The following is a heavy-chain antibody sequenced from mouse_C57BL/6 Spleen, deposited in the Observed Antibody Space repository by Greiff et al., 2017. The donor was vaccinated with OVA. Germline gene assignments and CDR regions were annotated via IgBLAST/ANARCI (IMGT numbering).Heavy chain of an antibody. CDR2: INPNNGGT. Sequence: EVQLQQSGPELVKPVASVKMSCKASGYTFTDYNMHWVKQSHGKSLEWIGYINPNNGGTSYNQKFKGKATLTVNKSSSTAYMELRSLTSEDSAVYYCARAETASAWFAYWGQGTLVTVSA. V-gene: IGHV1-22*01. CDR3: ARAETASAWFAY. CDR1: GYTFTDYN. J-gene: IGHJ3*01. D-gene: IGHD4-1*01.